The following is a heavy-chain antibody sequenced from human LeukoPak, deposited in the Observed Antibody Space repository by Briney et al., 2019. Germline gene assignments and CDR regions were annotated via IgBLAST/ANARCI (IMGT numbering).Heavy chain of an antibody. CDR3: ATDKGPLYSSGWYDY. J-gene: IGHJ4*02. Sequence: ASVKVSCKASGYTFTSYYMHWVRQAPGQGLEWMGIINPSGGSTIYAQKFQGRVTMTEDTSTDTAYMELSSLRSEDTAVYYCATDKGPLYSSGWYDYWGQGTLVTVSS. CDR1: GYTFTSYY. CDR2: INPSGGST. V-gene: IGHV1-46*01. D-gene: IGHD6-19*01.